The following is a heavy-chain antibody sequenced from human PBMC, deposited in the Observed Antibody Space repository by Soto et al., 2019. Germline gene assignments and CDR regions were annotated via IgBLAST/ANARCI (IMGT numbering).Heavy chain of an antibody. D-gene: IGHD6-19*01. CDR2: IYHSGST. J-gene: IGHJ4*02. V-gene: IGHV4-4*02. CDR1: GGSISSSNW. Sequence: QVQLQESGPGLVKPSGTLSLTCAVSGGSISSSNWWSWVRQPPGKGLEWIGEIYHSGSTNYNPSLTTRVTISVDKSKSQFSLKLTSVTAADTAVYYCARSALAGTRFDYWGQGTLVTVSS. CDR3: ARSALAGTRFDY.